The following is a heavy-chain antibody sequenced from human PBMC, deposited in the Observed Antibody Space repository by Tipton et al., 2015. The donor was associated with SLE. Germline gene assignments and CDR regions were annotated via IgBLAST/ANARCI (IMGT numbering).Heavy chain of an antibody. CDR2: AFYSGST. Sequence: LRLSCTVSGGSINSYYWSWIRQPPGMGLEWIGFAFYSGSTNYNPSLKSRVTISVDMSKNQLSLNLISVTAADTAVYYCARDAPSFCGAYCHRYFDLWGRGTLVTVSS. CDR1: GGSINSYY. V-gene: IGHV4-59*01. J-gene: IGHJ2*01. CDR3: ARDAPSFCGAYCHRYFDL. D-gene: IGHD2-21*01.